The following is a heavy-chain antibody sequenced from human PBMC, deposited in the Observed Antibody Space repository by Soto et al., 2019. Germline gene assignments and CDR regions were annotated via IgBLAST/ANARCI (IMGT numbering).Heavy chain of an antibody. V-gene: IGHV3-23*01. Sequence: EVLLLESGGGLVQPGESLRVSCAASGFSFSSYIMTWVRQAPGKGLEWVSSISGSGTGTHYADSVKGRFTISRDNSKNTLDLQMNSLRAEDTAVYYCARALIGGYGRYWGQGALVTVSS. D-gene: IGHD5-12*01. CDR3: ARALIGGYGRY. CDR1: GFSFSSYI. CDR2: ISGSGTGT. J-gene: IGHJ4*02.